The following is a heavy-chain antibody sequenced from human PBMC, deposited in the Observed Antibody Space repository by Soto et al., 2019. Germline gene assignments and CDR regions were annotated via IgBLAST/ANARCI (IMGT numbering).Heavy chain of an antibody. Sequence: SETLSHTCTVSGGSISSYYWSLIRQPPGKGLEWIGYIYYSGSTNYNPSLKSRVTISVDTSKNQFSLKLSSVTAADTAVYYCARGNWNPLYFDYWGQGTLVTVSS. CDR2: IYYSGST. CDR3: ARGNWNPLYFDY. CDR1: GGSISSYY. J-gene: IGHJ4*02. D-gene: IGHD1-1*01. V-gene: IGHV4-59*01.